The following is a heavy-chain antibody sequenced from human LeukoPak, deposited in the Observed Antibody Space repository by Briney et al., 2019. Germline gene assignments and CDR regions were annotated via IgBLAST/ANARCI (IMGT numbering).Heavy chain of an antibody. CDR3: ATAPILRGEGGEHLKYGMHV. D-gene: IGHD2-2*02. CDR2: IYHNGTP. V-gene: IGHV4-4*02. Sequence: SETLSLTCAVSVGSINSGNWWSWVRQSPGKGLEWIGEIYHNGTPNYNPSLKSRVTISADTFKNHFSLKMTSVTAADTAVYYCATAPILRGEGGEHLKYGMHVWGQGTTVIVSS. J-gene: IGHJ6*02. CDR1: VGSINSGNW.